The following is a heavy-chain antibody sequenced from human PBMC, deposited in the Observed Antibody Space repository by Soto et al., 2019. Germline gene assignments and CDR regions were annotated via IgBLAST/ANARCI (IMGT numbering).Heavy chain of an antibody. V-gene: IGHV3-30*18. J-gene: IGHJ4*02. CDR1: GFTFSNYG. CDR2: ISHDGCNK. Sequence: QVQLVESGGGVVQPGKSLRLSCAASGFTFSNYGMHWVRQAPGKGLEWVAVISHDGCNKYYVDSVKGRFTISRDNSKNTLYLQMNSLRTDDTAVYSCAKRGALHDFDYWGQGTLVIVSS. CDR3: AKRGALHDFDY.